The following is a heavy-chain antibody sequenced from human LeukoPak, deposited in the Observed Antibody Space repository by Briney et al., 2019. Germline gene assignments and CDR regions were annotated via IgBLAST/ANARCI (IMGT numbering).Heavy chain of an antibody. Sequence: NPGGSLRLSCAASGFTFSSYAISWVRQAPGQGLEWMGRIIPILGIANYAQKFQGRVTITADKSTSTAYMELSSLRSEDTAVYYCARVGAAPGNYGMDVWGQGTTVTVSS. CDR3: ARVGAAPGNYGMDV. CDR1: GFTFSSYA. CDR2: IIPILGIA. V-gene: IGHV1-69*04. D-gene: IGHD2-15*01. J-gene: IGHJ6*02.